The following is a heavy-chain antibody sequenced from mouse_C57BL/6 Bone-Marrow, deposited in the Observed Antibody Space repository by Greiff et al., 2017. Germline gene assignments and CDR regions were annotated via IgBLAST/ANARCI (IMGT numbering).Heavy chain of an antibody. CDR2: IYPGGGYT. D-gene: IGHD5-1*01. V-gene: IGHV1-63*01. Sequence: QVQLQQSGAELVRPGTSVKMSCKASGYTFTNYWIGWAKQRPGHGLEWIGDIYPGGGYTNYNEKFKGKATLTADKSSSTAYMWIGSLTSEDSAIYDSARYARGVPCAMDYWGQGTSVTVSS. CDR1: GYTFTNYW. J-gene: IGHJ4*01. CDR3: ARYARGVPCAMDY.